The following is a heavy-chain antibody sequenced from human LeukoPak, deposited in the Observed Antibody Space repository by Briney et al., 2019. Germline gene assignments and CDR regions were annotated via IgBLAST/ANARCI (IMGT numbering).Heavy chain of an antibody. CDR2: IYYSGSI. Sequence: PSETLSLTCTVSGGSISSYYWSWIRQPPGKGLEWIAYIYYSGSINYNPSLKSRVTISVDTSKNQFSLKLSSVTAADTAVYYCARSQYYYDDLDFWGQGTLVTVSS. D-gene: IGHD3-22*01. J-gene: IGHJ4*02. V-gene: IGHV4-59*01. CDR3: ARSQYYYDDLDF. CDR1: GGSISSYY.